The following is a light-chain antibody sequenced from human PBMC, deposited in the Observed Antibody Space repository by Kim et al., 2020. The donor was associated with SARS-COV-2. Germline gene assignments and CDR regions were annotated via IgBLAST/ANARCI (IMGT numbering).Light chain of an antibody. V-gene: IGKV3-20*01. J-gene: IGKJ5*01. CDR3: QQYGSSPGT. CDR2: GAS. Sequence: EIVLTQSPGTLSLSPGERATLSCRASQSVSSSYLAWYQQRPGQAPRLLIYGASSRATGIPDRFSGSGSGTDFTLTISRLEPEDFAVYYCQQYGSSPGTFGEGRRRGIK. CDR1: QSVSSSY.